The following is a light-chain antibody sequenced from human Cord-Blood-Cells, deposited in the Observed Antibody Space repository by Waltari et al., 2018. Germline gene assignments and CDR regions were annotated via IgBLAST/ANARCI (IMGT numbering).Light chain of an antibody. J-gene: IGLJ2*01. V-gene: IGLV2-14*01. CDR3: SSYTSSSTLVV. CDR2: DVS. Sequence: QSALTQPASVSGSPGQSITISCTGTSSDVGGYNYVPWYQQHPGKAPKLMFYDVSNRPSGVSNRFSGSKSGNTASLTISGLQAEDEADYYCSSYTSSSTLVVFGGGTKLTVL. CDR1: SSDVGGYNY.